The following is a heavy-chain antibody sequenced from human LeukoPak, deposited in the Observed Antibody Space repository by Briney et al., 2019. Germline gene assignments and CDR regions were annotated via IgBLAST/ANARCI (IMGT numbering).Heavy chain of an antibody. Sequence: GGSLRLSCAVSGFTVSSNYMNWVRQAPGKGLEWVSVVYSGGSTYYADSVKGRFTISRDNSKNTLYLQMNSLRAEDTAVYYCARDDYGGNSDYWGQGTLVTVSS. D-gene: IGHD4-23*01. CDR3: ARDDYGGNSDY. J-gene: IGHJ4*02. CDR1: GFTVSSNY. V-gene: IGHV3-53*01. CDR2: VYSGGST.